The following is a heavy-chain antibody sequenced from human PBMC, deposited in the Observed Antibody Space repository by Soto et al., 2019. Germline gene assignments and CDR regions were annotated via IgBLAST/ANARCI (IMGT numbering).Heavy chain of an antibody. CDR2: IYYSGST. J-gene: IGHJ3*02. Sequence: SETLSLTSTVSGGSISSGGYYWSWIRQHPGKGLEWIGYIYYSGSTYYNPSLKSRVTISVDTSKNQFSLKLSSVTAADTAVYYCARDNYDFWSALDAFDIWGQGTMVTV. CDR1: GGSISSGGYY. V-gene: IGHV4-31*03. CDR3: ARDNYDFWSALDAFDI. D-gene: IGHD3-3*01.